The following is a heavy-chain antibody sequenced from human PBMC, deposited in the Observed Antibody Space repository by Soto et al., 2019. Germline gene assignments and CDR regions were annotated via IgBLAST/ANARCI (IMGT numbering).Heavy chain of an antibody. CDR1: GARFNNYA. CDR2: MIPLLGTV. V-gene: IGHV1-69*06. CDR3: ASTDCSSHSCSIRGHHYYYGMDV. D-gene: IGHD2-15*01. Sequence: QVQLVQSGSEVKKPGSSVRVSCQGSGARFNNYAVSWVRQAPGQGLEWMGGMIPLLGTVDIAQKFQGRITLFADTSRTTVEIELRSLTSEDMALYHCASTDCSSHSCSIRGHHYYYGMDVWGQGTSVTVS. J-gene: IGHJ6*02.